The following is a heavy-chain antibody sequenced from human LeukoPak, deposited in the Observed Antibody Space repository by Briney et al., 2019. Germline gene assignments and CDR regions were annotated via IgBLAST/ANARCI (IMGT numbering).Heavy chain of an antibody. J-gene: IGHJ3*02. Sequence: SETLSLTCTVSWGSISSSSYYWGWIRQPPGKGLEWIGSIYYSGSTYYNPSLKSRVTISVDTSKNQFSLKLSSVTAADTAVYYCARPNSESYSHAFDIWGQGTMVAVSS. V-gene: IGHV4-39*01. CDR3: ARPNSESYSHAFDI. D-gene: IGHD1-26*01. CDR1: WGSISSSSYY. CDR2: IYYSGST.